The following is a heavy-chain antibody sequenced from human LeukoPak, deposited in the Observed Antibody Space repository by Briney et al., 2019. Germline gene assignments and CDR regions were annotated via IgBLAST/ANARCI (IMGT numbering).Heavy chain of an antibody. V-gene: IGHV5-51*01. D-gene: IGHD3-10*01. CDR3: ARLSTTEVRGVPLGGPFDY. CDR2: IYPGDSDT. J-gene: IGHJ4*02. Sequence: GESLKISCKGSGYSFTNYWIGWVRQMPGKGLEWMGIIYPGDSDTRYSPSFQGQVTISADKSISTAYLQWSSLKASDTAMYYCARLSTTEVRGVPLGGPFDYWGQGTLVTVSS. CDR1: GYSFTNYW.